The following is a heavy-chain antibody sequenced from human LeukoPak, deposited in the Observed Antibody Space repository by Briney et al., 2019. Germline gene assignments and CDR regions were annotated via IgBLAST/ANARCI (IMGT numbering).Heavy chain of an antibody. CDR1: GGSISSGSYY. D-gene: IGHD6-19*01. J-gene: IGHJ3*02. V-gene: IGHV4-61*02. CDR3: ARDGLYSSGWSDAFDI. Sequence: SETVSLTCTVSGGSISSGSYYWSWIRQPAGKGLEWIGRIYTSGSTNYNPSLKSRVTISVDTSKNQFSLKLSSVTAADTAVYYCARDGLYSSGWSDAFDIWGQGTMVTVSS. CDR2: IYTSGST.